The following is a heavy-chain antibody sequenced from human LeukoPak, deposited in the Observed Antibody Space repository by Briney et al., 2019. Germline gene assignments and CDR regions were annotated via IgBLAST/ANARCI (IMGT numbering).Heavy chain of an antibody. CDR3: ARGYSYSFDY. V-gene: IGHV4-39*01. CDR1: GGSISSSSYY. D-gene: IGHD5-18*01. Sequence: SETLSLTCTVSGGSISSSSYYWGWICQPPGKGLEWIGSIYYSGSTYYNPSLKSRVTISVDTSKNQFSLKLSSVTAADTAVYYCARGYSYSFDYWGQGTLVTVSS. CDR2: IYYSGST. J-gene: IGHJ4*02.